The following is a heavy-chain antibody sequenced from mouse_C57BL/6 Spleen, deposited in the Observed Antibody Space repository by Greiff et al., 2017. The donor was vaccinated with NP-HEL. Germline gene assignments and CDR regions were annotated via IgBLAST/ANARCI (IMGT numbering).Heavy chain of an antibody. Sequence: DVKLVESGGGLVKPGGSLKLSCAASGFTFSSYAMSWVRQTPEKRLEWVATISDGGSYTYYPDNVKGRFTISRDNAKNNLYLQMSHLKSEDTAMYYCARYYDYDVGSWFAYWGQGTLVTVSA. V-gene: IGHV5-4*03. J-gene: IGHJ3*01. CDR2: ISDGGSYT. CDR1: GFTFSSYA. CDR3: ARYYDYDVGSWFAY. D-gene: IGHD2-4*01.